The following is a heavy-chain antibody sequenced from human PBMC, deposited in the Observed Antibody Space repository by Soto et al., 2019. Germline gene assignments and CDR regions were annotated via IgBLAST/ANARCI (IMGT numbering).Heavy chain of an antibody. J-gene: IGHJ6*02. CDR1: GGSISNYY. CDR2: IYYSGST. V-gene: IGHV4-59*01. D-gene: IGHD4-17*01. Sequence: QVQLQESGPGLVKPSETLSLTCTVSGGSISNYYWSWIRQPPGKGLEWIGYIYYSGSTNYHPSLKSRVTISVDTSKNQFSLKLNSVTAADTAVYYCARVNYGNYYDYYGMDVWGQGTTVTVSS. CDR3: ARVNYGNYYDYYGMDV.